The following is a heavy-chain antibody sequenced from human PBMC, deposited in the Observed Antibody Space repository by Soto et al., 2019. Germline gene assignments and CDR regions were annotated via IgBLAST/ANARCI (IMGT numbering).Heavy chain of an antibody. CDR1: GGSISSYY. CDR2: IYYSGST. J-gene: IGHJ4*02. D-gene: IGHD6-19*01. CDR3: ARRISKRYSSGWYYXDY. Sequence: PSETLSLTCTVSGGSISSYYWSWIRQPPGKGLEWIGYIYYSGSTNYNPSLKSRVTISVDTSKNQFSLKLSSVTAADTAVYYCARRISKRYSSGWYYXDYWGQGTLVTVSS. V-gene: IGHV4-59*01.